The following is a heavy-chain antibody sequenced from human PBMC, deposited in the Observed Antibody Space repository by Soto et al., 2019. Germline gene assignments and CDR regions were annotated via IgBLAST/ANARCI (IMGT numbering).Heavy chain of an antibody. J-gene: IGHJ4*02. CDR3: AKADYNGAGSYYKHQYYFDY. V-gene: IGHV3-33*06. Sequence: GGSLRLSCAASGFTFSSYGMHWVRQGPGKGLEWVAVIWYDGSNKYYADSVKGRFTISRDNSKNTLYLQMNSLRAEDTAVYYCAKADYNGAGSYYKHQYYFDYWGQGTLVTDSS. D-gene: IGHD3-10*01. CDR1: GFTFSSYG. CDR2: IWYDGSNK.